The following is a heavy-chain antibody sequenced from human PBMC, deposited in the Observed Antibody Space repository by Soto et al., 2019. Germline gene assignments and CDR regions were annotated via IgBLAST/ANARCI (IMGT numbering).Heavy chain of an antibody. CDR2: ISGSGGST. CDR1: GFTFSSYA. D-gene: IGHD3-16*01. Sequence: GGSLRLSCAASGFTFSSYAMSWVRQAPGKGLEWVSAISGSGGSTYYADSVKGRFTISRDNSKNTLYLQMNSLRAEDTALYYCAKTEAWGGGYFDYWGQGTLVTVSS. V-gene: IGHV3-23*01. J-gene: IGHJ4*02. CDR3: AKTEAWGGGYFDY.